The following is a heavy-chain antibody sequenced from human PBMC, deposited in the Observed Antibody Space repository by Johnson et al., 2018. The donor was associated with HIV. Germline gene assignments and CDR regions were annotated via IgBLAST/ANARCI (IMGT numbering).Heavy chain of an antibody. CDR1: GFTFSSYG. CDR2: IRYDGSDK. V-gene: IGHV3-30*02. D-gene: IGHD3-22*01. J-gene: IGHJ3*02. Sequence: QVQLVESGGGVVHPGGSLRLSCAASGFTFSSYGMHWVRQAPGKGLEWVAFIRYDGSDKNYVESLKGRFTISRDNSKNTLYLQMNSLRAEDTALYYCVRGIVVVIADAFDIWGQGTMVAVSS. CDR3: VRGIVVVIADAFDI.